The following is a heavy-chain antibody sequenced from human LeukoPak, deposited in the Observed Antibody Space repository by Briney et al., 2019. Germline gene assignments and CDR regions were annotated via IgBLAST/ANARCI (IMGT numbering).Heavy chain of an antibody. CDR1: GGSISSRSYY. CDR3: ARFVRKKAADFDY. CDR2: IDYSGST. J-gene: IGHJ4*02. D-gene: IGHD1-14*01. V-gene: IGHV4-39*01. Sequence: SETLSLTCTVSGGSISSRSYYWRWLRQPPGKGLEWIGSIDYSGSTYYNPALKSRVTISVDTSENQVPLKLSSVTAADTAVYYCARFVRKKAADFDYWGQGTLVTVSS.